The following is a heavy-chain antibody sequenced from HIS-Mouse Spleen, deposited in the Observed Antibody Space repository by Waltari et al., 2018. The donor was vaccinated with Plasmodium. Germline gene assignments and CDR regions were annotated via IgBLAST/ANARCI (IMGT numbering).Heavy chain of an antibody. V-gene: IGHV4-34*01. D-gene: IGHD6-6*01. CDR2: INHSGST. CDR1: GGSFSGYY. Sequence: QVQLQQWGAGLLKPSETLSLTCAVYGGSFSGYYWSWIRQPPGKGLEWIGEINHSGSTSYNPSLKSRVTISVDTSKNQFSLKLSSVTAADTAVYYCARVRPGYYFDYWGQGTLVTVSS. CDR3: ARVRPGYYFDY. J-gene: IGHJ4*02.